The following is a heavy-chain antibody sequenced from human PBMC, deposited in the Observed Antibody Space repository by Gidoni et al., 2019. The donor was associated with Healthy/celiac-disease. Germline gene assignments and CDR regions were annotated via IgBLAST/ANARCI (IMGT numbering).Heavy chain of an antibody. J-gene: IGHJ5*02. CDR2: ISGSGGST. D-gene: IGHD6-25*01. CDR3: AKDGLGFDP. Sequence: EVQLLESGGGLVQPGGSLRLPCSASGFTFSSYAMSWVRHAPGKGLEGVSAISGSGGSTYYADSVKGLFTISRDNSKNTLHLQMNSLRAEDTAVYYFAKDGLGFDPWGQVTLVTVSS. V-gene: IGHV3-23*01. CDR1: GFTFSSYA.